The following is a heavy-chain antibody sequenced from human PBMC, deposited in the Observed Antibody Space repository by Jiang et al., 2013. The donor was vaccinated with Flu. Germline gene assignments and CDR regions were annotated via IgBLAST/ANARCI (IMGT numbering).Heavy chain of an antibody. J-gene: IGHJ4*02. CDR3: ARLPPKELLWFGQFNPFDS. Sequence: GAEVKKPGASLKVSCKASGYTFTNYGISWVRQAPGQGLEWMGWISTYNGNTNYAQKLQGRVTMTTDTATSTAYMEVRSLRSDDTAVYYCARLPPKELLWFGQFNPFDSWGQGTPVTVSS. CDR2: ISTYNGNT. V-gene: IGHV1-18*01. D-gene: IGHD3-10*01. CDR1: GYTFTNYG.